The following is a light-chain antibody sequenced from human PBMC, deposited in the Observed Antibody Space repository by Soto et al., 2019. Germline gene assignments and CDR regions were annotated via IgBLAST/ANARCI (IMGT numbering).Light chain of an antibody. CDR3: QQYSNTPYT. CDR1: QTVGSGY. V-gene: IGKV3-20*01. J-gene: IGKJ2*01. Sequence: EIVLTQSPGTLSLSPGERATLSCRASQTVGSGYLAWYQQKPGQAPRLLIHTASSRATGIPDRFSGSGSGTDFTLTISRLEPEDFALYYCQQYSNTPYTFGQGSKLEIK. CDR2: TAS.